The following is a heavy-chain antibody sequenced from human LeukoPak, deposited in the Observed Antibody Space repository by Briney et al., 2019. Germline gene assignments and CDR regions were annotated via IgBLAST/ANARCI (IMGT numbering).Heavy chain of an antibody. J-gene: IGHJ4*02. Sequence: GGSLRLSCAASGFTVSSNYMSWVRQAPGKGLEWVSVIYSGGSTYYADSVKGRFTISRDNSKNTLYLQMNSLRAEDTAVYYCARGDWGMYYFDYWGQGTLVTVSS. V-gene: IGHV3-53*01. CDR3: ARGDWGMYYFDY. CDR1: GFTVSSNY. D-gene: IGHD7-27*01. CDR2: IYSGGST.